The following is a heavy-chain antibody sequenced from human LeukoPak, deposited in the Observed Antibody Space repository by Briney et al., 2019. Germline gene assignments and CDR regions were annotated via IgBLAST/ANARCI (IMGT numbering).Heavy chain of an antibody. CDR3: AKDYSFDY. V-gene: IGHV3-30*18. Sequence: GGSLRLSCAASGFTFSSYAISRVRQAPGKGLEWVAVISYDGSNKYYADSVKGRFTISRDNSKNTLYLQMNSLRAEDTAVYYCAKDYSFDYWGQGTLVTVSS. CDR1: GFTFSSYA. CDR2: ISYDGSNK. D-gene: IGHD2-15*01. J-gene: IGHJ4*02.